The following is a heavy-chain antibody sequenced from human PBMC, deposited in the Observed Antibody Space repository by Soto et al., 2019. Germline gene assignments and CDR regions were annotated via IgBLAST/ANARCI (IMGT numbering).Heavy chain of an antibody. V-gene: IGHV1-8*01. CDR2: MNPNSGNT. Sequence: ASVKVSCKASGYTFTSYDINWVRQATGQGLEWMGWMNPNSGNTGYAQKFQGRVTMTRNTSISTAYMELSSLRSEDTAVYYCARGKITGTKGDYYYMDVWGKGTTVTVSS. D-gene: IGHD1-7*01. CDR1: GYTFTSYD. J-gene: IGHJ6*03. CDR3: ARGKITGTKGDYYYMDV.